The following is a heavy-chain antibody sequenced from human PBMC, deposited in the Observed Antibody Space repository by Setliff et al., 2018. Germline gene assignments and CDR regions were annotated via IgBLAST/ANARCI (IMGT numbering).Heavy chain of an antibody. D-gene: IGHD2-15*01. CDR3: ARTRYGLGGRPY. Sequence: SETLSLTCTVSGGSLSSYYWSWIRQPPGKGLEWIGEINRRGSSKYNPSLKSRVTISLDTPKNQFSLRLSSVTAADTAVYYCARTRYGLGGRPYWGQGTLVTVSS. J-gene: IGHJ4*02. CDR2: INRRGSS. V-gene: IGHV4-34*01. CDR1: GGSLSSYY.